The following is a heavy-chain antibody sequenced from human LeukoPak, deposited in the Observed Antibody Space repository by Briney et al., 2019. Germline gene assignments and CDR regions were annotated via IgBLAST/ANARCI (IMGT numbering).Heavy chain of an antibody. V-gene: IGHV1-2*02. D-gene: IGHD3-10*01. CDR3: ARGGRAVKGAFDI. CDR1: GYTFTGYY. CDR2: INPNSGGT. J-gene: IGHJ3*02. Sequence: ASVKVSCKASGYTFTGYYMHWVRQAPGQGLEWMGWINPNSGGTNYAQEFQGRVTMTRDTSISTAYMELSRLRSDDTAVYYCARGGRAVKGAFDIWGQGTMVTVSS.